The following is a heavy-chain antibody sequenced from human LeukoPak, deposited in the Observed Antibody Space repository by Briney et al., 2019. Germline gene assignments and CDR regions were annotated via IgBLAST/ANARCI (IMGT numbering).Heavy chain of an antibody. Sequence: GGSLRLSRAASGFIFNNYAMSWVRQAPGQGLEGVSAISGSGGSTYYADSVKGRFTISRDNSKNTLYLQMSSLRVEDTALYYCAKEAYPTMTAVYYYGMGVWGLGTTVTVSS. D-gene: IGHD4-17*01. J-gene: IGHJ6*02. CDR3: AKEAYPTMTAVYYYGMGV. CDR2: ISGSGGST. V-gene: IGHV3-23*01. CDR1: GFIFNNYA.